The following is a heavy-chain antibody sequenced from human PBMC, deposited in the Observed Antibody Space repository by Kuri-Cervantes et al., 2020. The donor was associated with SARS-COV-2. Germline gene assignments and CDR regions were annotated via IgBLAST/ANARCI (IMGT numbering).Heavy chain of an antibody. V-gene: IGHV4-39*01. CDR3: ARAPYLGFGPGSYYARGYYYYGMDV. J-gene: IGHJ6*02. Sequence: ESLKIPRTVPGASISSSTYYWGWIRQSPGKGLEWLGSIYESGDPYYSSSLKSRLSLSVDTSKNQFSLKLSSVTAADTAVYYCARAPYLGFGPGSYYARGYYYYGMDVWGQGTTVTVSS. D-gene: IGHD3-10*01. CDR2: IYESGDP. CDR1: GASISSSTYY.